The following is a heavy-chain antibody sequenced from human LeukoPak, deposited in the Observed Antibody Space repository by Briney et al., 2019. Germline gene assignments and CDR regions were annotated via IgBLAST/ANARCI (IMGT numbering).Heavy chain of an antibody. V-gene: IGHV4-34*01. CDR1: GGSLSGYY. CDR3: AREELELRY. D-gene: IGHD1-7*01. J-gene: IGHJ4*02. Sequence: SETLSLTCAVYGGSLSGYYWSWIRQPPGKGLEWIGEINHSGSTNYNPSLKSRVTISVDTSKNQFSLKLSSVTAADTAVYYCAREELELRYWGQGTLVTVSS. CDR2: INHSGST.